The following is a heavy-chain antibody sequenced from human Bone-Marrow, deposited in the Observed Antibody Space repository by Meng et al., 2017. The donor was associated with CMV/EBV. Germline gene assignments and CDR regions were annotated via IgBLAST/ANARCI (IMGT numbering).Heavy chain of an antibody. D-gene: IGHD2-2*01. J-gene: IGHJ4*02. Sequence: LTVAVYGGSFSGYYCSRLRQPPGKGLEWVGEINHSGSTNYTPSLESRVTISVDTSKNQFSLKLSSVTAADTAVYYCARTQRQYPFFDYWGQGTLVTVSS. V-gene: IGHV4-34*01. CDR3: ARTQRQYPFFDY. CDR2: INHSGST. CDR1: GGSFSGYY.